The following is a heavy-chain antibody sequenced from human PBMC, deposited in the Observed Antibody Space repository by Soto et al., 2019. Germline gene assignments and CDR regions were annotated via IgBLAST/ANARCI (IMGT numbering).Heavy chain of an antibody. Sequence: GGSLRLSCAVSGFTFSYYGMHWVRQAPGKGLEWVAVMSYAGTYKYYADSVKGRFTISRDLSGNTLFLQMNSLRLEDTAVYFCAKXMYPRTVLDSSSPWGDYWGQGTLVTVSS. D-gene: IGHD6-6*01. CDR2: MSYAGTYK. V-gene: IGHV3-30*18. CDR1: GFTFSYYG. CDR3: AKXMYPRTVLDSSSPWGDY. J-gene: IGHJ4*02.